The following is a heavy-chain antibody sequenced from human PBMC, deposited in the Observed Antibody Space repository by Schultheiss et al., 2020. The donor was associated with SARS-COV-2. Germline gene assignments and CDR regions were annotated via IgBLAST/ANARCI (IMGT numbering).Heavy chain of an antibody. V-gene: IGHV1-2*02. CDR1: GYTFTSYG. Sequence: ASVKVSCKASGYTFTSYGISWVRQAPGQGLEWMGWINPNSGGTNYAQKFQVRVTMTRDTSISTAYMELSRLRSDDTAVYYCARDGSAGYDYWGQGTLVTVSS. CDR2: INPNSGGT. J-gene: IGHJ4*02. D-gene: IGHD6-25*01. CDR3: ARDGSAGYDY.